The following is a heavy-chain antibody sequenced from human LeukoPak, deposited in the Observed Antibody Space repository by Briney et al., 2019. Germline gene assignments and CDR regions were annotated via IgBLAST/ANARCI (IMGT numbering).Heavy chain of an antibody. J-gene: IGHJ4*02. CDR2: INPSGGST. V-gene: IGHV1-46*02. CDR1: GYTFDNHY. D-gene: IGHD6-19*01. CDR3: ARQGTYSSAIGMGY. Sequence: ASVKVSCKASGYTFDNHYMYWVRQAPGQGLEWMGVINPSGGSTSYAQKFQGRVTMTRDTSTRTVYMEVNSLRSEDTAVYYCARQGTYSSAIGMGYWGQGTLVTVSS.